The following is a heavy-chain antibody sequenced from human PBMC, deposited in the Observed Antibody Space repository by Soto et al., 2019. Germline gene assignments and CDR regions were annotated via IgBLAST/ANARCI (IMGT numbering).Heavy chain of an antibody. CDR1: GFLCISYD. D-gene: IGHD5-12*01. J-gene: IGHJ6*02. Sequence: GESLNLSYAASGFLCISYDISWVPQAPGKGLEWVSAISGSGGSTYYADSVKGRFTISRDNSKNTLYLQMNSLRAEDTAVYYCAKLPWSGYDNYGMDVWGQGTTVTAP. CDR3: AKLPWSGYDNYGMDV. CDR2: ISGSGGST. V-gene: IGHV3-23*01.